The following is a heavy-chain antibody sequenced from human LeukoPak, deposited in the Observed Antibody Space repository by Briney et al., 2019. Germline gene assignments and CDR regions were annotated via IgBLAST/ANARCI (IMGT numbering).Heavy chain of an antibody. D-gene: IGHD3-3*01. CDR3: ARSPEGVTIFGVVIPYYYMDV. Sequence: ASVKVSCKASGYSFSSYGISWVRQAPGPGLEWMGWIAADNGNTLYAQKLQARVTMTTDTSTNTTYMELRSLRSDDTAVYYCARSPEGVTIFGVVIPYYYMDVWGKRTTVTVSS. CDR1: GYSFSSYG. V-gene: IGHV1-18*01. J-gene: IGHJ6*03. CDR2: IAADNGNT.